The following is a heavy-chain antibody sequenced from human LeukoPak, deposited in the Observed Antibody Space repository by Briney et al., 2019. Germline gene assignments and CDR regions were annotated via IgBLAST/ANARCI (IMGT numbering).Heavy chain of an antibody. CDR3: ARGGYSYGHDAIDI. CDR2: ISYDGSNK. Sequence: GGSLRLSCAASGFTFSSYAMHWVRQAPGKGLEWVAVISYDGSNKYYADSVKGRFTISRDNSKNTLYLQMNSLRAEDTAVYYCARGGYSYGHDAIDIWGQGTMVTVSS. CDR1: GFTFSSYA. J-gene: IGHJ3*02. V-gene: IGHV3-30*04. D-gene: IGHD5-18*01.